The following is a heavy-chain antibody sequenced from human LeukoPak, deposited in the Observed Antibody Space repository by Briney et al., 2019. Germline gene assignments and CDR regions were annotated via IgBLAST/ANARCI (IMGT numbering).Heavy chain of an antibody. V-gene: IGHV4-34*01. J-gene: IGHJ3*02. CDR1: GGSFSGYY. CDR3: ASGYCGGACQLGGVDM. CDR2: INHSGST. D-gene: IGHD2-21*02. Sequence: KPSETLSLTCAVYGGSFSGYYWSWIRQPPGKGLEWIGEINHSGSTNYNPSLKSRVTISVDTSKNQFSLKLSSVTAADTAVYYCASGYCGGACQLGGVDMWGQGTMVTVSS.